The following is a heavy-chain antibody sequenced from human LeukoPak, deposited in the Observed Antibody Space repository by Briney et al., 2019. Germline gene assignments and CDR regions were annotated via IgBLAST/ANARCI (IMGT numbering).Heavy chain of an antibody. CDR3: AKGHSAHGTGFDC. CDR2: ISGSGGGT. V-gene: IGHV3-23*01. D-gene: IGHD1-14*01. CDR1: GFTFSSYA. Sequence: GWSLRLSCAASGFTFSSYAMSWVRQAPEKGLEWVSTISGSGGGTYYADSVKGRFTISRDNFKNMLYLQMNSLRVEDTAVYYCAKGHSAHGTGFDCWGQGTLVIVSS. J-gene: IGHJ4*02.